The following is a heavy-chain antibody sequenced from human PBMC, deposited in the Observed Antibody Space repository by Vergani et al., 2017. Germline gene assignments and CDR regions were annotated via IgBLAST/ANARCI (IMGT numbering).Heavy chain of an antibody. J-gene: IGHJ6*02. CDR3: TSTLIQLWLGYYGMDV. CDR1: GFTFSNAW. V-gene: IGHV3-15*01. Sequence: EVQLVESGGGLVKPGGSLRLSCAASGFTFSNAWMSWVRQAPGKGVEWVGRMKSKTDGGTTDYAAPVKGRFTISRDDSKNTLYLQMNSLKTEDTAVYYCTSTLIQLWLGYYGMDVWGQGTTVTVSS. CDR2: MKSKTDGGTT. D-gene: IGHD5-18*01.